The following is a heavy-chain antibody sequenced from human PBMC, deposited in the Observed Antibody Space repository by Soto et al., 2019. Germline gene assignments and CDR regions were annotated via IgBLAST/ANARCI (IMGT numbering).Heavy chain of an antibody. J-gene: IGHJ6*02. Sequence: KPSETLSLTCAVSGYSISSGYYWGWIRQPPGKGLEWIGSIYHSGSTYYNPSLKSRVTISVDTSKNQFSLKLSSVTAADTAVYYCARDEGYSGSYGALYYYGMDVWGQGTTVTVSS. V-gene: IGHV4-38-2*02. D-gene: IGHD1-26*01. CDR2: IYHSGST. CDR1: GYSISSGYY. CDR3: ARDEGYSGSYGALYYYGMDV.